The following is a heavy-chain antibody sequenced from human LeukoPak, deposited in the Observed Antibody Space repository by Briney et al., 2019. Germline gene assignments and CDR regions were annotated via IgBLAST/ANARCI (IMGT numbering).Heavy chain of an antibody. CDR3: ARDFAGWGYFDL. CDR2: ISTGSSTI. Sequence: GGTLRLSCAASGFTFSSYSMNWVRRAPGKGLEWVSHISTGSSTIYYADSVKGRFTISRDNAKNSLYLQMNSLRAEDTAVYYCARDFAGWGYFDLWGRGTQVTVSS. D-gene: IGHD3-9*01. CDR1: GFTFSSYS. J-gene: IGHJ2*01. V-gene: IGHV3-48*01.